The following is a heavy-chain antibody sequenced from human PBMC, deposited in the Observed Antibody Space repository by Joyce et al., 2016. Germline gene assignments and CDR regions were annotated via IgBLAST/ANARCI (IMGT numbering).Heavy chain of an antibody. CDR3: AKDPTTVRRAFDV. D-gene: IGHD1-1*01. Sequence: QVRLIQSGAEVKKPGSSVKVPCQASGGTFNAYSLSWLRQAPGQGLEWRGYVIPVFGPSEYAQKFKGRVTISADKSTNTVYMALTNLTSDDSGVYYCAKDPTTVRRAFDVWGQGTLVTVSS. CDR1: GGTFNAYS. V-gene: IGHV1-69*06. CDR2: VIPVFGPS. J-gene: IGHJ3*01.